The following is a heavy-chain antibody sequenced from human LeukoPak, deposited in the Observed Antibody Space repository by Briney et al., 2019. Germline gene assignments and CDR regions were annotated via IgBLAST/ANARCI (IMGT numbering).Heavy chain of an antibody. CDR1: GFSLTNYP. V-gene: IGHV3-33*06. Sequence: GGSLRLSCAVSGFSLTNYPMLWVRQAPGKGLDWVAVIWFDGSNKYYSDSVKGRFTISRDNSKNTLYLQMDSLRAEDTAIYYCAKVGLYTASTGTELDSWGQRTLVTVSS. CDR3: AKVGLYTASTGTELDS. D-gene: IGHD3-9*01. J-gene: IGHJ4*02. CDR2: IWFDGSNK.